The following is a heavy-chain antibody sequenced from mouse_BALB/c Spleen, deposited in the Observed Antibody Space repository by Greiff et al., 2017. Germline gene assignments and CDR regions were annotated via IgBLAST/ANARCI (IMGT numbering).Heavy chain of an antibody. CDR3: AREVLYAMDY. J-gene: IGHJ4*01. CDR1: GYTFTSYW. Sequence: VQLQQPGAELVKPGASVKLSCKASGYTFTSYWMHWVKQRPGQGLEWIGEINPSNGRTNYNEKFKSKATLTVDKSSSTAYMQLSSLTSEDSAVYYCAREVLYAMDYWGQGTSVTVSS. V-gene: IGHV1S81*02. CDR2: INPSNGRT.